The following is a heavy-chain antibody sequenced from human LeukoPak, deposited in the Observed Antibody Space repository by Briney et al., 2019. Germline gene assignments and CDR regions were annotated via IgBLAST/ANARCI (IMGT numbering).Heavy chain of an antibody. CDR3: ANFKGKDGIKDHFDY. Sequence: GGSLRLSCTASGFTFSDYYMSWIRQAPGKGLEWVSTISHSGGATHYADSVKGRFTISRDNSKNTVSLQMSSLRVEDTAVYYCANFKGKDGIKDHFDYXXXXTLXTVSS. J-gene: IGHJ4*01. CDR2: ISHSGGAT. D-gene: IGHD5-24*01. CDR1: GFTFSDYY. V-gene: IGHV3-23*01.